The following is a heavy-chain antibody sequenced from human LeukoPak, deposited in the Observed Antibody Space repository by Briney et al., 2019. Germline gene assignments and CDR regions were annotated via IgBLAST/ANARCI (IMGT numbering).Heavy chain of an antibody. V-gene: IGHV4-39*01. CDR1: GGSISSSSYY. D-gene: IGHD3-3*01. Sequence: SETLSLTCTVSGGSISSSSYYWGWIRQPPGKGLEWIGNIYYSGSTYYNPSLKSRVTISVDTSKNQFSLKLSSVTAADTAVYYCARHRYDFWSGYYLAKGFWFDPWGQGTLVTVSS. J-gene: IGHJ5*02. CDR3: ARHRYDFWSGYYLAKGFWFDP. CDR2: IYYSGST.